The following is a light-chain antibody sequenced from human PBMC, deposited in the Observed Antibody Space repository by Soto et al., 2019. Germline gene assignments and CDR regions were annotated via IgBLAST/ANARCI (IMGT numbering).Light chain of an antibody. J-gene: IGLJ1*01. V-gene: IGLV2-14*03. CDR1: SSDVGGYNY. CDR2: DVS. Sequence: QSALTQPASVSGSPGQSITISCTGTSSDVGGYNYVSWYQQHAGKAPKHMIYDVSNRPSGVSNRFSGSKSGNTASLTISGLQAEDEADYYCSSYTSSTTYVFGTGTKVTVL. CDR3: SSYTSSTTYV.